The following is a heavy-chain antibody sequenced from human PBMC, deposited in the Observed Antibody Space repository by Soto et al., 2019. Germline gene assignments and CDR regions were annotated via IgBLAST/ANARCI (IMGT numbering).Heavy chain of an antibody. CDR1: GFTVSSHY. V-gene: IGHV3-66*01. D-gene: IGHD6-6*01. CDR3: ARDRAISDYRSSGALGL. CDR2: IYSGGST. Sequence: GGSLRLSCAASGFTVSSHYMSWVRQAPGKGLEWVSVIYSGGSTYYAKSVTGRFIISRDNSKSTVYLQMNSLRAEDTAVYYCARDRAISDYRSSGALGLWGQGTLVTVSS. J-gene: IGHJ4*02.